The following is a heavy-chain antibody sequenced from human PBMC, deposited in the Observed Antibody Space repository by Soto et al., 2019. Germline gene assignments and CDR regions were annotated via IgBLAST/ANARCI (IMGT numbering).Heavy chain of an antibody. J-gene: IGHJ5*02. CDR3: ARTAGPGNWFDP. Sequence: QVQLMQSGVEVKNPGASVKVSCKASGYTFSNYGIIWVRQAPGQGLEWMGWISTWDGYTNYAQKLQDRVNMTTDTSSNTAYMELRSLRTDDTAVYYCARTAGPGNWFDPWGQGTLVTVAS. D-gene: IGHD6-13*01. CDR2: ISTWDGYT. CDR1: GYTFSNYG. V-gene: IGHV1-18*01.